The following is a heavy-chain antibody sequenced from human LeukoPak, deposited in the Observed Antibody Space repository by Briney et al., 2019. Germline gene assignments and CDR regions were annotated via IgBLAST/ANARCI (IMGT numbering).Heavy chain of an antibody. CDR2: INHSGST. J-gene: IGHJ4*02. CDR1: GGSFSGYY. D-gene: IGHD1-26*01. V-gene: IGHV4-34*01. Sequence: SETLSLTCAVYGGSFSGYYWSWIRQPPGKGLGWIGEINHSGSTNYNPSLKSRVTISVDTSKNQFSLKLSSVTAADTAVYYCAREYSGSYYFDYWGQGTLVTVSS. CDR3: AREYSGSYYFDY.